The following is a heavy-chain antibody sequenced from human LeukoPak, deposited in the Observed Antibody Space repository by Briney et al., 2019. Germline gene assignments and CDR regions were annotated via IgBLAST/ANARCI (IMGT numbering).Heavy chain of an antibody. CDR2: VGYDGTNK. V-gene: IGHV3-30*02. D-gene: IGHD2-15*01. Sequence: GGSLRLSCAASGFHFNNHGMRWVPPAPGKGVGWEGDVGYDGTNKLYVDSVKRRFTISRDNSKNTVFLQMNSLRAEDTAVYYCAKVQVTRGGNSFDSWGEGTLITV. CDR3: AKVQVTRGGNSFDS. J-gene: IGHJ4*02. CDR1: GFHFNNHG.